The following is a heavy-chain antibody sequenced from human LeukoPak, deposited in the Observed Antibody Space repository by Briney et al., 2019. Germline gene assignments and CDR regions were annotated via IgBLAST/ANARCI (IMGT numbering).Heavy chain of an antibody. D-gene: IGHD4/OR15-4a*01. CDR2: ISGSGGST. Sequence: GGSLRLSCAASGFTFSSYAMSWVRQAPGKGLEWVSAISGSGGSTYCADSVKGRFTISRDNSKNTLYLQMNSLKIEDTAVYYCARSMYGEGRRIIDFDYWGQGSLLTVSS. J-gene: IGHJ4*02. CDR3: ARSMYGEGRRIIDFDY. CDR1: GFTFSSYA. V-gene: IGHV3-23*01.